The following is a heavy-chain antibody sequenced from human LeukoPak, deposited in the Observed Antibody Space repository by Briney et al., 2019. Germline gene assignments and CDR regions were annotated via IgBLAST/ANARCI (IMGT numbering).Heavy chain of an antibody. CDR1: GFTFNKYA. D-gene: IGHD5-24*01. CDR3: ARALKGRWLQLQGTRYFDY. J-gene: IGHJ4*02. Sequence: GGSLRLSCAASGFTFNKYAMSWVRQAPGKGLEWVSTISGSGGSTYYADSAKGRFTISRDNAKNTLYLQMNSLRAEDTAVYYCARALKGRWLQLQGTRYFDYWGQGTLVTVSS. V-gene: IGHV3-23*01. CDR2: ISGSGGST.